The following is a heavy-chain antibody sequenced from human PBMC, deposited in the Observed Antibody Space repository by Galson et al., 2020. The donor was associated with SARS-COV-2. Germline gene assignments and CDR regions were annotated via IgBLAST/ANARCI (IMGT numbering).Heavy chain of an antibody. CDR1: GYTFTGYY. D-gene: IGHD3-22*01. CDR2: INPNSGGT. Sequence: ASVKVSCKASGYTFTGYYMHWVRQAPGQGLEWMGWINPNSGGTNYAQKFQGWVTMTRDTSISTAYMELSRLRSDDTAVYYCARERVVVVSFSYYYYGMDVWGQGTTVTVSS. V-gene: IGHV1-2*04. J-gene: IGHJ6*02. CDR3: ARERVVVVSFSYYYYGMDV.